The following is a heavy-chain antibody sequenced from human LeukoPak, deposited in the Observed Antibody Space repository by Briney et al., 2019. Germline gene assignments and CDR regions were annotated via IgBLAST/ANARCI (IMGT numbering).Heavy chain of an antibody. V-gene: IGHV3-74*01. Sequence: PGGSLRLSCAASGITFNDYWMHWVRQAPGKGLVWVSRINTDGSSTSYADSVKGRFTISRDNAENTLFLQMNSLRAEDTAAYYCARVGDTTGGDAFDIWGQGTMVTVSS. D-gene: IGHD4-11*01. CDR3: ARVGDTTGGDAFDI. CDR2: INTDGSST. CDR1: GITFNDYW. J-gene: IGHJ3*02.